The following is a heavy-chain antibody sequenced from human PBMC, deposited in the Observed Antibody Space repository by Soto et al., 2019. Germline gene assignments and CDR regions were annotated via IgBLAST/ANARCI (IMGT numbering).Heavy chain of an antibody. CDR2: IWYDGSNK. D-gene: IGHD2-21*01. J-gene: IGHJ6*02. CDR1: GCTFSSYG. V-gene: IGHV3-33*01. Sequence: GGALRLSCPASGCTFSSYGMHWVRQAPVKGLEWVAVIWYDGSNKYYADSVKGRFTISRDNSKNTLYLQMNSLRAEDTAVYYCARAPLRVFPYYYAMDVWGQWTKATVSS. CDR3: ARAPLRVFPYYYAMDV.